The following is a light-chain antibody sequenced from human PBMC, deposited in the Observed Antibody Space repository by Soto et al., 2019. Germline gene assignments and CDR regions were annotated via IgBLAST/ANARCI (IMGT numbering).Light chain of an antibody. CDR3: QQYYSPFLT. Sequence: DIVMTQSPDSLAVSLGERATINCKSSQSVLYSSNNKNYLAWYRQKPGQPPKLLIYWASTRESGVPDRFSGSGSGTEFTPTISSLQAEDVAVYYCQQYYSPFLTFGGGTKVEIK. CDR1: QSVLYSSNNKNY. CDR2: WAS. V-gene: IGKV4-1*01. J-gene: IGKJ4*01.